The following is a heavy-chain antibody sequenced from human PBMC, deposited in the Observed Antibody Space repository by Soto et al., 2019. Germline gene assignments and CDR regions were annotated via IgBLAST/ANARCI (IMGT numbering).Heavy chain of an antibody. V-gene: IGHV4-30-2*01. Sequence: SETLSLTCAVSVGSISSGGYSWSWIRQPPGKGLEWIGYIYHSGSTHYNLSLKSRVTISVDRSKNQFSLKLSSVTAADTAVYYCATETTQYYFDYWGQGTLVTVSS. J-gene: IGHJ4*02. CDR3: ATETTQYYFDY. D-gene: IGHD1-7*01. CDR1: VGSISSGGYS. CDR2: IYHSGST.